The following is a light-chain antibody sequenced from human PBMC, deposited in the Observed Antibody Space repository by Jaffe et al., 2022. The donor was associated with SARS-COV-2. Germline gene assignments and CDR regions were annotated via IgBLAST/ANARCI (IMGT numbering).Light chain of an antibody. CDR2: WAS. J-gene: IGKJ3*01. Sequence: DIVMTQSPDSLAVSLGERATINCESSQNVLYSSSNKNYLAWYQQKPGQPPKLLIYWASTRESGVPDRFSGSGSGTDFTLTISSLQAEDVAVYYCQQYHSLPFTFGPGTKVDIK. CDR3: QQYHSLPFT. CDR1: QNVLYSSSNKNY. V-gene: IGKV4-1*01.